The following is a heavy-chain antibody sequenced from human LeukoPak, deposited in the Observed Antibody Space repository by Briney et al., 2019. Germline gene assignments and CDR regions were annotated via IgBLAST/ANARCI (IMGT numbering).Heavy chain of an antibody. CDR2: IYHSGST. CDR1: GYSISSGYY. V-gene: IGHV4-38-2*01. J-gene: IGHJ4*02. Sequence: PSETLSLTCAVSGYSISSGYYWGRIRQPPGKGLEWIGSIYHSGSTYYNPSLKSRVTISVDTSKNQFPLKLSSVTAADTAVYYCARVKAAGTLDYWGQGTLVTVSS. CDR3: ARVKAAGTLDY. D-gene: IGHD6-13*01.